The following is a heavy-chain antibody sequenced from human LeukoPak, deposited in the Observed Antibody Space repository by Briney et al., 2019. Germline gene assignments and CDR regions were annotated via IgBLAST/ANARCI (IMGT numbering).Heavy chain of an antibody. V-gene: IGHV4-34*01. CDR1: GGSFSGYY. J-gene: IGHJ6*02. D-gene: IGHD6-6*01. CDR2: INHSGST. Sequence: SETLSLTCAVYGGSFSGYYWSWIRQPPGKGLEWIGEINHSGSTNYNPSLKSRVTISVDTSKNQFSLKLSSVTAADTAVYYCAREVVGYSSSSGGAYYYYGMDVWGQRTTVTVSS. CDR3: AREVVGYSSSSGGAYYYYGMDV.